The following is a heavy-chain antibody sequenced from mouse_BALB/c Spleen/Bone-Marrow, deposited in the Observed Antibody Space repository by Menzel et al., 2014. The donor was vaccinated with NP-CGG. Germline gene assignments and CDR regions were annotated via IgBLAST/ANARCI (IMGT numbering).Heavy chain of an antibody. Sequence: DLVKPGVSVKLSCKASGYTFTSYWINWIKQRPGQGLEWIGRIAPGSGSTYYNEMFKGKATLTVDTSSSTAYIQLSSVSSEGSAVYFCAKREVRREGYYFDYWGQGTTLTVSS. D-gene: IGHD2-14*01. CDR2: IAPGSGST. J-gene: IGHJ2*01. CDR1: GYTFTSYW. V-gene: IGHV1S41*01. CDR3: AKREVRREGYYFDY.